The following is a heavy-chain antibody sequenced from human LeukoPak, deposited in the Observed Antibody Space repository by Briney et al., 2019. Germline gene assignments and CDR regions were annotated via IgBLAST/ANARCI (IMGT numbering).Heavy chain of an antibody. CDR1: GGSMSIYY. CDR2: IDYSGST. J-gene: IGHJ4*02. V-gene: IGHV4-59*01. Sequence: SETLSLTCTVSGGSMSIYYWSWIRQPPGKGLEWIGYIDYSGSTNYNASIKSRVAISVDTSKNQFSLKLNPVTAADTAVYYCAREDYGGNPNFDYWGQGTLVTVSS. CDR3: AREDYGGNPNFDY. D-gene: IGHD4-23*01.